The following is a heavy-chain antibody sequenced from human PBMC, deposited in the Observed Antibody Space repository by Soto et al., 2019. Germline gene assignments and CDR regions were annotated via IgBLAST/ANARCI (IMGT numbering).Heavy chain of an antibody. V-gene: IGHV3-21*01. CDR1: GFTFSSYS. J-gene: IGHJ4*02. D-gene: IGHD6-19*01. CDR3: ATTQSGWYGQGGFDY. CDR2: ISSSSTFI. Sequence: EVQLVESGGGLVKPGGSLRLSCAASGFTFSSYSMNWVRQAPGKGLEWVLSISSSSTFIYYADSMKGRFTISRDNAKNSLYLQMNSLRAEDTAVYYCATTQSGWYGQGGFDYWGQGTLVTVSS.